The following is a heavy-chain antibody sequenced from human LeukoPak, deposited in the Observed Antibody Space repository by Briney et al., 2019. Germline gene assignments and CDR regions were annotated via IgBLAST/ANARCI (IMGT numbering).Heavy chain of an antibody. Sequence: GGSLRLSCAASGFTFSSYAMSWVRQAPGKGLEWVSSISSSSSYIYYADSVKGRFTISRDNAKNSLYLQMNSLRAEDTAVYYCARGLVLVINVDYYFDYWGQGTLVTVSS. CDR2: ISSSSSYI. CDR3: ARGLVLVINVDYYFDY. J-gene: IGHJ4*02. CDR1: GFTFSSYA. D-gene: IGHD3-22*01. V-gene: IGHV3-21*01.